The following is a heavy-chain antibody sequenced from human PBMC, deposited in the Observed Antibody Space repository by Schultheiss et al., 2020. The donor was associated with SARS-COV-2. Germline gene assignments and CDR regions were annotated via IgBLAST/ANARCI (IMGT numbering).Heavy chain of an antibody. CDR1: GFTFSSYA. Sequence: GGSLRLSCAASGFTFSSYAMSWVRQAPGQGLEWMGWINPNSGATNYAQKFQGWVTMTRDTSISTAYMELSRLRSDDTAVYYCARDPAAAGNGMVFDYWGQGTLVTVSS. D-gene: IGHD6-13*01. CDR2: INPNSGAT. J-gene: IGHJ4*02. CDR3: ARDPAAAGNGMVFDY. V-gene: IGHV1-2*04.